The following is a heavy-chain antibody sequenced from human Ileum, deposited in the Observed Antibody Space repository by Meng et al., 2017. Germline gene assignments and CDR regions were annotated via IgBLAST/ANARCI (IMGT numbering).Heavy chain of an antibody. Sequence: GESLKISCAASGFTFSSYEMNWVRQAPGKGLVWVSRIHGDGSRVSYADSVKGRFTISRDNAKNTLYLQMNSLRAEDTAVYYCARDFRYSVDSWGQGTLVTVSS. CDR2: IHGDGSRV. D-gene: IGHD5-12*01. V-gene: IGHV3-74*01. CDR3: ARDFRYSVDS. CDR1: GFTFSSYE. J-gene: IGHJ5*01.